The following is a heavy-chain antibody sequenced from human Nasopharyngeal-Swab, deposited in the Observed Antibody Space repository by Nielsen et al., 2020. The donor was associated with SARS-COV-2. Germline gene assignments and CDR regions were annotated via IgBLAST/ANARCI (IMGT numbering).Heavy chain of an antibody. V-gene: IGHV3-48*04. CDR2: ITGTSDSM. J-gene: IGHJ5*02. CDR3: AKDPRGAVAGST. D-gene: IGHD6-19*01. Sequence: LSLTCAASGFTFSPYTMTWVRQAPGKGLEWLSYITGTSDSMRYADSVKGRFTISRDNSKNSLYLQMNSLRTEDTALYYCAKDPRGAVAGSTWGQGTLVTVSS. CDR1: GFTFSPYT.